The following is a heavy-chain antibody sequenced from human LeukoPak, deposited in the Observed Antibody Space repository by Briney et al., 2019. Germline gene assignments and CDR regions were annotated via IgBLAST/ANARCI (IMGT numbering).Heavy chain of an antibody. V-gene: IGHV5-51*01. J-gene: IGHJ4*02. D-gene: IGHD1-7*01. CDR3: ARLPTGGTRSTGDFDY. CDR2: IFPADSES. Sequence: GDPLNISCKGPGYMSSSSSIAWVRQMPGKGLEWMEIIFPADSESTYSPSFQGQVTMSADRSISTAYLQWSSLKASDTAMYYCARLPTGGTRSTGDFDYWGQGTVVTVSS. CDR1: GYMSSSSS.